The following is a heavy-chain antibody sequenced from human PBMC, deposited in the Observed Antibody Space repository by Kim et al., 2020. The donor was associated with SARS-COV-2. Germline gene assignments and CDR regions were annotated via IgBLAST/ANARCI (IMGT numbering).Heavy chain of an antibody. Sequence: GGSLRLSCAASGFTFDDYAMHWVRQAPGKGLEWVSGISWNSGSIGYADSVKGRFTISRDNAKNSLYLQMNSLRAEDTALYYCAKGSDNCNYLFPGFDPWG. CDR2: ISWNSGSI. V-gene: IGHV3-9*01. D-gene: IGHD1-7*01. CDR3: AKGSDNCNYLFPGFDP. J-gene: IGHJ5*02. CDR1: GFTFDDYA.